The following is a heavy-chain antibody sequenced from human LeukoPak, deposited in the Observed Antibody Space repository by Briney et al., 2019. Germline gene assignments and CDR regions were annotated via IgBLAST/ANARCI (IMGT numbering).Heavy chain of an antibody. CDR1: GFTFSSYG. J-gene: IGHJ3*02. CDR2: IRYDGSNK. Sequence: GGSLRLSCAASGFTFSSYGMHWVRQAPGKGLEWVAFIRYDGSNKYYADSVKGRFTISKDNSKNTLYLQMNSLRAEDTAVYYCAKKGDSSGYDAFDIWGQGTMVTVSS. D-gene: IGHD3-22*01. CDR3: AKKGDSSGYDAFDI. V-gene: IGHV3-30*02.